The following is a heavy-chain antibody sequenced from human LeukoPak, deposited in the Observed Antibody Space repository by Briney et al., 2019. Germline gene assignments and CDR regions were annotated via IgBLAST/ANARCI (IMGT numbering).Heavy chain of an antibody. Sequence: SQTLSLTCAISGDSVSSNSAAWNWIRQSPSRGLEWLGRTYYRSKWYNDYAVSVKSRITINPDTSKNQFSLQLSSVTAADTAVYYCTKNNWFDPWGQGTLVTVSS. CDR3: TKNNWFDP. J-gene: IGHJ5*02. CDR1: GDSVSSNSAA. CDR2: TYYRSKWYN. D-gene: IGHD2-8*01. V-gene: IGHV6-1*01.